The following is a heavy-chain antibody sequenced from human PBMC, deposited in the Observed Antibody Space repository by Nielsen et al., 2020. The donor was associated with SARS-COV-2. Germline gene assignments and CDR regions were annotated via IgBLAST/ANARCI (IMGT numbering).Heavy chain of an antibody. Sequence: GESLKISCAASGFTFSSYSMNWVRQAPGKGLEWVSYISSSSSTIYYADSVKGRFTISRDNAKNSLYLQMNSLRDEDTAVYYCARDTITMVRGVISTYYFDYWGQGTLVTVSS. CDR2: ISSSSSTI. V-gene: IGHV3-48*02. CDR3: ARDTITMVRGVISTYYFDY. CDR1: GFTFSSYS. J-gene: IGHJ4*02. D-gene: IGHD3-10*01.